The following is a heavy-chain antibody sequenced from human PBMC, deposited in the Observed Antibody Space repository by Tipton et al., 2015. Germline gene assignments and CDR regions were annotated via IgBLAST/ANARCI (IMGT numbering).Heavy chain of an antibody. V-gene: IGHV4-59*01. CDR3: ARESLNTIFGVVLDYGMDV. CDR1: GAFINSYY. Sequence: TLSLTCTVSGAFINSYYWSWIRQPPGKGLEWVGYIHYSGSINYNPSLKSRVTISIDTSRTQFSLKLSSVTAANTAVYYCARESLNTIFGVVLDYGMDVWGQGTTVTVSS. CDR2: IHYSGSI. D-gene: IGHD3-3*01. J-gene: IGHJ6*02.